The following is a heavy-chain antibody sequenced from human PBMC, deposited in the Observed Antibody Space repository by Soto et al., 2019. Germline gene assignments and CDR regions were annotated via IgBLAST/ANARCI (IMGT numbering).Heavy chain of an antibody. J-gene: IGHJ3*02. D-gene: IGHD4-17*01. CDR3: ARATVTTFAFDI. CDR2: IYHSGST. CDR1: GYSISSGYY. V-gene: IGHV4-38-2*01. Sequence: KTSETLSLTCAVSGYSISSGYYWGWIRQPPGKGLEWIGSIYHSGSTYYNPSLKSRVTIPVDTSKNQFSLKLSSVTAADTAVYYCARATVTTFAFDIWGQGTMVTVSS.